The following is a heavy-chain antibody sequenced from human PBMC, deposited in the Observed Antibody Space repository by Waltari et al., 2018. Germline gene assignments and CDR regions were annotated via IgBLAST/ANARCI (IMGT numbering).Heavy chain of an antibody. CDR1: GGTFSSYA. CDR3: ARDRITMVQGVKRTDAFDI. D-gene: IGHD3-10*01. V-gene: IGHV1-69*05. CDR2: IIPIFGTA. J-gene: IGHJ3*02. Sequence: QVQLVQSGAEVKKPGSSVKVSCKASGGTFSSYAISWVRQAPGQGLEWMGEIIPIFGTANYAQKFQGRVTITTDESTSTAYMELSSLRSEDTAVYYCARDRITMVQGVKRTDAFDIWGQGTMVTVSS.